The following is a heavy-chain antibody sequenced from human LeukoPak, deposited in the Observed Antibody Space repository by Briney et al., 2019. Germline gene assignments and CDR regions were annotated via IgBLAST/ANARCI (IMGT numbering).Heavy chain of an antibody. CDR1: GLSISNDW. CDR2: VKSKSAGETT. D-gene: IGHD3-10*01. CDR3: TLIQGWGSGSYRDF. V-gene: IGHV3-15*01. J-gene: IGHJ4*02. Sequence: AGGSQRLSCAASGLSISNDWMSWVRQAPGKGLEWVARVKSKSAGETTDYAAPVKGRFTISRDDSKNTLYLQMNNLKTEDTAVYYCTLIQGWGSGSYRDFWGQGTLVTVSS.